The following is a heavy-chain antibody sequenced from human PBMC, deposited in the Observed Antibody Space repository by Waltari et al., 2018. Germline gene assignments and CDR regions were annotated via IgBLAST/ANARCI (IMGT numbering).Heavy chain of an antibody. CDR2: INSDGSGT. D-gene: IGHD3-9*01. CDR3: ARDQDDWGLVWFDP. V-gene: IGHV3-74*01. Sequence: EVQLVESGGGLVQPGGALGLPCSAPGFNFSRYWNHWGRQAPGKGLGWVSRINSDGSGTSYADSVKGRFTISRDNAKNTLYLQMNSLRAEDTAVYYCARDQDDWGLVWFDPWGQGTLVTVSS. CDR1: GFNFSRYW. J-gene: IGHJ5*02.